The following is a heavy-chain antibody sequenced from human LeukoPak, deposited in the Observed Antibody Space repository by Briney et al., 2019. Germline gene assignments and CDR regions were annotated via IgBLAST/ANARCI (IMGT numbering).Heavy chain of an antibody. CDR2: ISGSGGST. Sequence: GGSLRLSCAASGFTFSSYGMSWVRQAPGKGLNWVSAISGSGGSTYYADSVKGRFTISRDNSKNTLYLRMKSLRAEDTAVYYCAKDWDYGDYVAYYYYPLDVWGKGTTVTVSS. J-gene: IGHJ6*03. CDR3: AKDWDYGDYVAYYYYPLDV. V-gene: IGHV3-23*01. D-gene: IGHD4-17*01. CDR1: GFTFSSYG.